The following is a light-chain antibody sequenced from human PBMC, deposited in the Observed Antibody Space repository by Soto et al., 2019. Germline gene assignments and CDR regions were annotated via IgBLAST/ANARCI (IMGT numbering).Light chain of an antibody. J-gene: IGLJ2*01. CDR3: SSYTSSSTLVV. Sequence: QSALTQPASVSGSPGQSITISCTGTSSDVGGYNYVSWYQQHPGKAPKLMICDVSNRPSGVSNRFSGSKSGNTASLTISGLQAEDEADYYRSSYTSSSTLVVFGGGTKLTVL. V-gene: IGLV2-14*01. CDR1: SSDVGGYNY. CDR2: DVS.